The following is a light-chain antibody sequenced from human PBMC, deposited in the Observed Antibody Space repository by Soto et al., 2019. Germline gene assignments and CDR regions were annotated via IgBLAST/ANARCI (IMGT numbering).Light chain of an antibody. V-gene: IGLV8-61*01. CDR2: STS. Sequence: QTVVTQEPSFSVSPGGKVTLTCGLSSGSVSNTYFPSWYQQTPGQAPRTLIYSTSIRSSGVPGRLSGSILGNKAALTITGAQADDDSVYYCALYRVSGIWVFGGGTKLTVL. CDR3: ALYRVSGIWV. J-gene: IGLJ3*02. CDR1: SGSVSNTYF.